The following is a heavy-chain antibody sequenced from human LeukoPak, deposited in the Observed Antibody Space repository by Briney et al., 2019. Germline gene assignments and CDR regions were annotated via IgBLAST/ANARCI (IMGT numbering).Heavy chain of an antibody. CDR2: INHSGST. V-gene: IGHV4-34*01. CDR1: GGSFSGYY. J-gene: IGHJ3*02. CDR3: ARPMTTVTTWEKNAFDI. D-gene: IGHD4-17*01. Sequence: SETLSLTCAVYGGSFSGYYWSWVRQPPGEGVGWSGEINHSGSTNYNPSLKSRVTISVDTSKNQFSLKLSSVTAADTAVYYCARPMTTVTTWEKNAFDIWGQGTMVTVSS.